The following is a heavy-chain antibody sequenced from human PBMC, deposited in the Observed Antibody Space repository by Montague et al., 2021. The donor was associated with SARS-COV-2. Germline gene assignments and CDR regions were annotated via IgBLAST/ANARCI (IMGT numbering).Heavy chain of an antibody. D-gene: IGHD3-10*01. Sequence: SETLSLTCAGDGDCVGGEYRSRMGEHTAEGQERMGEVSQSGRANKNQSLKSRVIISVDTSKNQFSLKLSSVTAADTDAYYCERRGGSVWGVTVSAELDYWGQGILVIVSS. J-gene: IGHJ4*02. CDR1: GDCVGGEY. CDR2: VSQSGRA. CDR3: ERRGGSVWGVTVSAELDY. V-gene: IGHV4-34*01.